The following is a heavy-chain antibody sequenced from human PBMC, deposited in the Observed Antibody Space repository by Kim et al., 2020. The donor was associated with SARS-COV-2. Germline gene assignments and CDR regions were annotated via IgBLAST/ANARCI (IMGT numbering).Heavy chain of an antibody. J-gene: IGHJ5*02. Sequence: GSVKSRITINPDTSKNQFSLQLNSVTPEDTAVYYCARGPIVLVGTVWFDPWGQGTLVTVSS. CDR3: ARGPIVLVGTVWFDP. D-gene: IGHD2-8*02. V-gene: IGHV6-1*01.